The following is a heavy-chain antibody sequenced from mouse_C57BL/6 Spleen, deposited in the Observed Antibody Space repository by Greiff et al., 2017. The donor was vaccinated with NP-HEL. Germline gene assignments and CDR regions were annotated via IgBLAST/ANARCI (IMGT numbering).Heavy chain of an antibody. CDR1: GFNIKDYY. V-gene: IGHV14-1*01. CDR2: IDPEDGDT. Sequence: EVQLQQSGAELVRPGASVKLSCTASGFNIKDYYMHWVKQRPEQGLEWIGRIDPEDGDTKYAPKFQGKATMTADTSSNTAYLQRSSLTSEDTAVYYWTTTYGSSYEGAYWGQGTLVTVSA. CDR3: TTTYGSSYEGAY. D-gene: IGHD1-1*01. J-gene: IGHJ3*01.